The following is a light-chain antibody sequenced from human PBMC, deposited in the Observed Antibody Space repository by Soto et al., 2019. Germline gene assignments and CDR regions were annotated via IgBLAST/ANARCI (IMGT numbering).Light chain of an antibody. CDR3: CSYTTSNTRQIV. Sequence: QTVVTQPASVSGSPGQSITISCTGTSSDVGGYNYVSWYQQQPGKAPKFMIYDVSNRPSGVSNRFSGSKSGNTASLTISGLQAEDEDDYYCCSYTTSNTRQIVFGTGTKVTVL. CDR2: DVS. V-gene: IGLV2-14*01. J-gene: IGLJ1*01. CDR1: SSDVGGYNY.